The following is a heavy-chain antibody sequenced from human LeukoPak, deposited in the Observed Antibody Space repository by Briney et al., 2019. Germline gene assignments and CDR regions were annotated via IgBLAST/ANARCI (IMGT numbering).Heavy chain of an antibody. CDR2: INPNSGGT. CDR1: SYTFTRFG. J-gene: IGHJ4*02. Sequence: ASVKVSCKASSYTFTRFGVSWVRQAPGQGLEWMGWINPNSGGTNYAQKFQGRVTMTRDTSISTAYMELSRLRSDDTAVYYCAREYYYDSTGYFLLYWGQGTLVTVSS. CDR3: AREYYYDSTGYFLLY. D-gene: IGHD3-22*01. V-gene: IGHV1-2*02.